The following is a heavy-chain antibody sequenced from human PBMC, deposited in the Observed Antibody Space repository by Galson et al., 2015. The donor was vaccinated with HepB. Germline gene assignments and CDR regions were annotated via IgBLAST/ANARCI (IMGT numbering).Heavy chain of an antibody. CDR2: ISAYNGNT. D-gene: IGHD1-26*01. CDR3: ARDRKRGGSYSFDY. J-gene: IGHJ4*02. V-gene: IGHV1-18*01. CDR1: GYTFTSYG. Sequence: SVKVSCKAPGYTFTSYGISWVRQAPGQGLEWMGWISAYNGNTNYAQKLQGRVTMTTDTSTSTAYMELRSLRSDDTAVYYCARDRKRGGSYSFDYWGQGTLVTVSS.